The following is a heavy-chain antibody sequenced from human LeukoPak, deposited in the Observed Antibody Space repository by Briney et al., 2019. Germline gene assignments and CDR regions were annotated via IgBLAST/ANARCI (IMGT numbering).Heavy chain of an antibody. CDR2: IIPIFGTA. V-gene: IGHV1-69*13. J-gene: IGHJ6*03. CDR1: GGTFSSYA. Sequence: ASVKVSCKASGGTFSSYAISWVRQAPGQGLEWMGGIIPIFGTANYAQKFQGRVTITADESTSTAYMELSSLRSEDTAVYYCARGLGATTFYYYMDVWGKGTTVTISS. D-gene: IGHD1-26*01. CDR3: ARGLGATTFYYYMDV.